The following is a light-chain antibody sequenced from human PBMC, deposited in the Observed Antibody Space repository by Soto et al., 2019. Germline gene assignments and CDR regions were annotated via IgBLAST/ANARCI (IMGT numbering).Light chain of an antibody. CDR1: QSISSN. Sequence: EIVLTQSPATLSLSPGERATLSCRASQSISSNLAWYQQKPGQAPRLLIYDASTRATGIPARFSGTRSGADFTLTISSLEPEDFADYYCQQRSNWLTFGGGTTVDIK. J-gene: IGKJ4*01. CDR3: QQRSNWLT. CDR2: DAS. V-gene: IGKV3-11*01.